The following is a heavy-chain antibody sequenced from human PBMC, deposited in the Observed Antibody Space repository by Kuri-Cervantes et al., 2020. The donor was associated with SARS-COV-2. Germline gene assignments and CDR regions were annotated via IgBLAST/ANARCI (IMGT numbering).Heavy chain of an antibody. V-gene: IGHV1-46*01. Sequence: ASVKVSCKASGYTFTSYYMHWVRQAPGQGLEWMGIINPSGGSTSYAQKFQGRVTMTRDTSTSTAYMELSSLRSEDTAVYYCARDGAYNYYDSNYYGMDVWGQGTTVTVSS. J-gene: IGHJ6*02. CDR2: INPSGGST. CDR3: ARDGAYNYYDSNYYGMDV. CDR1: GYTFTSYY. D-gene: IGHD3-22*01.